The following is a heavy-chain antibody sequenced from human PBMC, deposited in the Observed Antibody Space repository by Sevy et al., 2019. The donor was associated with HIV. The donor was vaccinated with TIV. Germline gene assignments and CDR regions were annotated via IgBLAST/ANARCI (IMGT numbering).Heavy chain of an antibody. CDR3: STVSRYYDYVWGSYPKSFDY. J-gene: IGHJ4*02. CDR2: FDPEDGET. V-gene: IGHV1-24*01. Sequence: ASVKVSCKVSGYTLTELSMHWVRQAPGKGLEWMGGFDPEDGETIYAQKFQGRVTMTEDTSTDTAYMELSSLRSEDKAVYYCSTVSRYYDYVWGSYPKSFDYWGQGTLVTVSS. D-gene: IGHD3-16*02. CDR1: GYTLTELS.